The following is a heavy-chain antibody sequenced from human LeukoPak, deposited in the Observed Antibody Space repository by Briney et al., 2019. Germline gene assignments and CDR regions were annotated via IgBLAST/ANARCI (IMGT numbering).Heavy chain of an antibody. CDR3: ARSYDYVWGSFLVFDY. V-gene: IGHV4-59*01. CDR2: IYYSGST. D-gene: IGHD3-16*01. Sequence: SETLSLTCTVSGGSISSYYWSWIRQPPGKGLEWIGYIYYSGSTNYNPSLKSRVTISVDTSKNQFSLKLSSVTAADTAVYYCARSYDYVWGSFLVFDYWGQGTLVTVSS. J-gene: IGHJ4*02. CDR1: GGSISSYY.